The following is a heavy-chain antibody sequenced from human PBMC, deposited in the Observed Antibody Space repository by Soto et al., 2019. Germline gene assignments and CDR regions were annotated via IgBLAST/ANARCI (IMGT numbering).Heavy chain of an antibody. J-gene: IGHJ4*02. CDR3: AKDRRAGGNYGFYSDF. D-gene: IGHD1-7*01. Sequence: EVQLLESGGGLVQPGGSLRLSCAASGFTFSSYGMTWVRQAPGKGLEWVSFSSATGAGTYYADSVNGRFTISRDNSKNTLYLQMTSLRADDTAVYYCAKDRRAGGNYGFYSDFWGQGAVVIVSS. CDR1: GFTFSSYG. V-gene: IGHV3-23*01. CDR2: SSATGAGT.